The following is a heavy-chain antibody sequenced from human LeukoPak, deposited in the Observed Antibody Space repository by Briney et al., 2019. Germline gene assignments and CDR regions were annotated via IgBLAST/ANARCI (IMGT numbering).Heavy chain of an antibody. D-gene: IGHD3-22*01. V-gene: IGHV3-48*01. Sequence: PGGSLRLSCAASGFTFSTYSMKWVRQAPGKGLEWVSYISSSSGTIYYADSVKGRFTISRDNAKNSLYLQMNSLRAEDTAVYYCARDDYYYDSSGYYSFDYWGQGTLVTVSS. CDR3: ARDDYYYDSSGYYSFDY. J-gene: IGHJ4*02. CDR2: ISSSSGTI. CDR1: GFTFSTYS.